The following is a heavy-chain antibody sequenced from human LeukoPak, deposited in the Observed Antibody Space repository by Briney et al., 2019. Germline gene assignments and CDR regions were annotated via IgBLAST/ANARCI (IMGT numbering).Heavy chain of an antibody. CDR1: GGSFSGYY. CDR2: INHSGST. J-gene: IGHJ4*02. V-gene: IGHV4-34*01. D-gene: IGHD1-26*01. Sequence: SETLSLTCAVYGGSFSGYYWSWIRQPPGKGLEWIGEINHSGSTNYNPSLKSPVTISVDTSKNQFSLKLTSVTAADTAVYYCASGLVGATGDYWGQGTLVTVSS. CDR3: ASGLVGATGDY.